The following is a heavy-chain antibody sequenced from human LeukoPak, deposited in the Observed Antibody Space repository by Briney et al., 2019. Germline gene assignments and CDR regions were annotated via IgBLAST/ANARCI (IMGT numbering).Heavy chain of an antibody. CDR1: GFTFSSYA. D-gene: IGHD3-22*01. CDR3: ARAAYDSSGYLTL. V-gene: IGHV3-33*08. J-gene: IGHJ4*02. CDR2: IWYDGSNK. Sequence: GGSLRLSCVASGFTFSSYAMSWVRQAPGKGLEWVAVIWYDGSNKYHADSVKGRFTISRDNSKNKLYLQMNSLRAEDTAVYYCARAAYDSSGYLTLWGQGTLVTVSS.